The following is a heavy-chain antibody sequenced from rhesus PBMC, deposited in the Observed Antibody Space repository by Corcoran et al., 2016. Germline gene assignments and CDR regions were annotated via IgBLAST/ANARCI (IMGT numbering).Heavy chain of an antibody. Sequence: EVQLVQSGAEVKKPGASVKISCKASGYTFTDYYLHWVRPAPGKGLEWMGRVDPEDAEAIHAQKFQDRVTITADTSIDTAYMELSSLKSEDTAVYYCATMGTGSYSHDFWGQGVLVTVSS. V-gene: IGHV1-111*02. D-gene: IGHD3-16*01. CDR1: GYTFTDYY. CDR2: VDPEDAEA. CDR3: ATMGTGSYSHDF. J-gene: IGHJ4*01.